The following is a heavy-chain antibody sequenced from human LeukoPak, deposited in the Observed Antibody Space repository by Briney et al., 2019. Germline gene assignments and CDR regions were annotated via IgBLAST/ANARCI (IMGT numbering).Heavy chain of an antibody. CDR1: GFTFSSYS. V-gene: IGHV3-21*01. J-gene: IGHJ3*02. Sequence: GGSLRLSCAASGFTFSSYSMNWVRQAPGKGLGWVSSISSSSYIYYADSVKGRFTISRDNAKNSLYLQMSSLRAEDTAVYYCARDGNSMIVVADDAFDIWGQGTMVTVSS. CDR2: ISSSSYI. CDR3: ARDGNSMIVVADDAFDI. D-gene: IGHD3-22*01.